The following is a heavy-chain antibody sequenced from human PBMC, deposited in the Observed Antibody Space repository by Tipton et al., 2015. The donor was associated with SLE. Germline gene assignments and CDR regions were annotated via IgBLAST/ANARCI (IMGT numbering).Heavy chain of an antibody. CDR1: GYSISSGYY. Sequence: LRLSCTVSGYSISSGYYWGWIRQPPGKGLEWIGSIYHSGSTYYNPSLKSRVTISVDTSKNHFSLTLSSVTAADTAVYYCARDDSSAVDPWGQGTLVTVSS. J-gene: IGHJ5*02. D-gene: IGHD3-22*01. CDR2: IYHSGST. CDR3: ARDDSSAVDP. V-gene: IGHV4-38-2*02.